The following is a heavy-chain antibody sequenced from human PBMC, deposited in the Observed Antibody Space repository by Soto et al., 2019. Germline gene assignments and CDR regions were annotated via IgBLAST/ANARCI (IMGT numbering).Heavy chain of an antibody. J-gene: IGHJ6*02. CDR3: AKDLATIPRGPYYYYYGMDV. CDR2: ISYDGSNK. V-gene: IGHV3-30*18. Sequence: QVQLVESGGGVVQPGRSLRLSCAASGFTFSSYGMHWVRQAPGKGLEWVAVISYDGSNKYYADSVKGRFTISRDNSKNTLYLQMTSLRAEDTAVYYCAKDLATIPRGPYYYYYGMDVWGQGTTVTVSS. D-gene: IGHD5-12*01. CDR1: GFTFSSYG.